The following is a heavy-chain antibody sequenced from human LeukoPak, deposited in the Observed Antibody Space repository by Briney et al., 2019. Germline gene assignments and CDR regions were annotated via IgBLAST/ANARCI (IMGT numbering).Heavy chain of an antibody. Sequence: SETLSLTCAVYGGSFSGYYWSWIRQPPGKGLEWIGYIYYSGSTNYNPSLKSRVTISVDTSKNQFSLKLSSVTAADTAVYYCARRAREAFDYWGQGTLVTVSS. CDR2: IYYSGST. J-gene: IGHJ4*02. CDR1: GGSFSGYY. V-gene: IGHV4-59*01. D-gene: IGHD1-26*01. CDR3: ARRAREAFDY.